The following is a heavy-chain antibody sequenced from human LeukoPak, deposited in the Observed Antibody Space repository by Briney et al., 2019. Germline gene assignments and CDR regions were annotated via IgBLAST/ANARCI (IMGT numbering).Heavy chain of an antibody. V-gene: IGHV3-48*03. CDR3: ARDAVRSGEFDH. D-gene: IGHD1-26*01. J-gene: IGHJ4*02. CDR1: GFTFSSYE. CDR2: ISSSGSPI. Sequence: GGSLRLSCAASGFTFSSYEMNWVRQAAGKGREWVSYISSSGSPIYYADSVKGRFTISRDNAKNSLYLQMNSLRAEDTAVYYCARDAVRSGEFDHWGQGILVTVSS.